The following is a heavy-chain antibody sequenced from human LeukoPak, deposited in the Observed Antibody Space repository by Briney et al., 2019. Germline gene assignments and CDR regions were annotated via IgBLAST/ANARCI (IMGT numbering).Heavy chain of an antibody. CDR2: IDPNSDNI. CDR1: GYTFTGCF. D-gene: IGHD5-18*01. Sequence: GASVKVSCKASGYTFTGCFIHYVRQAPGQGLEWMGWIDPNSDNIRYSETFKDRVTMTRDTSTNTAYMELSWLGSDDTAVYYCARSAYNYGYVYFDHWGQGTLVIVSS. CDR3: ARSAYNYGYVYFDH. J-gene: IGHJ4*02. V-gene: IGHV1-2*02.